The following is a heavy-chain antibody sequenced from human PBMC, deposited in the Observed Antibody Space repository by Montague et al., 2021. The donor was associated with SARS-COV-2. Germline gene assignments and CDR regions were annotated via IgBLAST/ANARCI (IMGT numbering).Heavy chain of an antibody. V-gene: IGHV3-21*01. J-gene: IGHJ3*02. CDR3: ARALSASYSVGGDSFDI. CDR2: ISTSSLYI. CDR1: GFTFSKYS. D-gene: IGHD5/OR15-5a*01. Sequence: SLRLSCAASGFTFSKYSMNWVRQAPGKGLEWVSSISTSSLYIYYXASXKGRFTISRANAKNSLFLQVDSLRAEDTAVYYCARALSASYSVGGDSFDIWGQGTMVTVSS.